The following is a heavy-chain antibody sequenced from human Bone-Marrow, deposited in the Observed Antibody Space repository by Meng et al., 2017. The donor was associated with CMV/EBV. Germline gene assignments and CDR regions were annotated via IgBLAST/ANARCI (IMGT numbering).Heavy chain of an antibody. J-gene: IGHJ6*02. CDR3: ARILIAAAGYYYYYYGMDV. V-gene: IGHV4-61*01. CDR2: IYYSGST. D-gene: IGHD6-13*01. Sequence: SETLSLTCTVSGGSVSSGSYYWSWIRQPPGKGLEWIGYIYYSGSTNYNPSLKSRVTISVDTSKNQFSLKLSSVTAADTAVYYCARILIAAAGYYYYYYGMDVWGQGTMVTVSS. CDR1: GGSVSSGSYY.